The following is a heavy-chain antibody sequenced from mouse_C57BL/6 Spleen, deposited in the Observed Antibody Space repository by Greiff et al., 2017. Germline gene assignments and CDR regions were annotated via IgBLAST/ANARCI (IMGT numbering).Heavy chain of an antibody. V-gene: IGHV5-4*01. J-gene: IGHJ4*01. CDR2: ISDGGSYT. Sequence: DVMLVESGGGLVKPGGSLKLSRAASGFTFSSYAMSWVRQTLEKRLEWVATISDGGSYTYYPDNVKGRFTISRDNAKNNLYLQMSHLKSEDTAMYYCARDYYGSGAMDYWGQGTSVTVSS. D-gene: IGHD1-1*01. CDR1: GFTFSSYA. CDR3: ARDYYGSGAMDY.